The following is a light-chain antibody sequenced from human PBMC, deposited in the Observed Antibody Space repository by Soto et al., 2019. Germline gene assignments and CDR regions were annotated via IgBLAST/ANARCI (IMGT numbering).Light chain of an antibody. Sequence: EIVMTQSPATLSVSPGERATLSCRASQSVSSNLAWYQQKPGQAPRLLIYGASTRATGIPARFSGSGSGTEFILTSSSLQSEDFAVDYCQQYNNWPLLTFGQGTKVEIK. CDR1: QSVSSN. CDR3: QQYNNWPLLT. CDR2: GAS. V-gene: IGKV3-15*01. J-gene: IGKJ1*01.